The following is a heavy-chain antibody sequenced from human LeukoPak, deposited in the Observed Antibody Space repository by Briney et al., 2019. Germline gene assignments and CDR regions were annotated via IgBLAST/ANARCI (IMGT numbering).Heavy chain of an antibody. CDR3: ARSGIAAAGKLFYY. CDR1: GGSFSGYY. D-gene: IGHD6-13*01. CDR2: INHSGST. V-gene: IGHV4-34*01. J-gene: IGHJ4*02. Sequence: SETLSLTCAVYGGSFSGYYWSWIRQPPGKGLEWIGEINHSGSTNYNPSLKSRVTISVDTSKNQFSLKLSSVTAADTAVYYCARSGIAAAGKLFYYWGQGTLVTVSS.